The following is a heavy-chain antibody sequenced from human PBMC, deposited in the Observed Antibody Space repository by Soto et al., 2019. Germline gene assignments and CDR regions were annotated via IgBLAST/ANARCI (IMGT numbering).Heavy chain of an antibody. J-gene: IGHJ3*02. CDR3: ARTRYSSGWQRDAFDI. D-gene: IGHD6-19*01. Sequence: ASVKVSCKASGYTFTGYYMHWVRQAPGQGLEWMGWINPNSGGTNYAQKFQGWVTMTRDTSISTAYMELSRLRSDDTAVYYCARTRYSSGWQRDAFDIWGQGTMVTVS. CDR2: INPNSGGT. V-gene: IGHV1-2*04. CDR1: GYTFTGYY.